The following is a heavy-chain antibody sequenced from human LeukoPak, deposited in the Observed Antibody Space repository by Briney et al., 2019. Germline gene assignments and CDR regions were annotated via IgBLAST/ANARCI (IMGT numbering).Heavy chain of an antibody. CDR3: ARGGYYDILTGYRPTDY. D-gene: IGHD3-9*01. V-gene: IGHV5-51*01. CDR2: IYPGDSDT. Sequence: GESLKISCKGSGYSFTSYWIGWVRQMPGKGLEWMGIIYPGDSDTRYSPSFQGQVTISADKSISTAYLQWSSLKASDTAMHYCARGGYYDILTGYRPTDYWGQGTLVTVSS. CDR1: GYSFTSYW. J-gene: IGHJ4*02.